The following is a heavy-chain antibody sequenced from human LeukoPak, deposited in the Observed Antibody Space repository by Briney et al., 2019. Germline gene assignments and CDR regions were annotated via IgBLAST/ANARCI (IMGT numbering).Heavy chain of an antibody. CDR3: ARGRSATVTTQHLYYFDY. CDR1: XXXXXGXX. V-gene: IGHV4-34*01. Sequence: SETLSLTCAVXXXXXXGXXWSWIRXPXXXXXXXXXXXXXXGSTNYNPSLKSRVTISVDTSKNQFSLKLSSVTAADTAVYYCARGRSATVTTQHLYYFDYWGQGTLVTVSS. D-gene: IGHD4-17*01. CDR2: XXXXGST. J-gene: IGHJ4*02.